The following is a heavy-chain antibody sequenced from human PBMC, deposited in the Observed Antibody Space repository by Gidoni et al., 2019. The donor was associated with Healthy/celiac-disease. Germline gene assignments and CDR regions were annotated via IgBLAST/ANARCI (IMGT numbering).Heavy chain of an antibody. CDR2: IYYSGST. Sequence: QLQLQESGPGLVKPSETLSRTCTVSGGYISRSSYYWGWIRQPPGKGLEWIGSIYYSGSTYYNPSLKSRVTISVDTSTNQFSLKLSSVTAADTAVYYCARSTEVSYWGQGTLVTVSS. CDR3: ARSTEVSY. J-gene: IGHJ4*02. CDR1: GGYISRSSYY. V-gene: IGHV4-39*01.